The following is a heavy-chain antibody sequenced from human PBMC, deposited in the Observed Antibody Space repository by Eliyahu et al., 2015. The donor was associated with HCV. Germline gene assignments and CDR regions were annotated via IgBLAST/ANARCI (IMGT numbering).Heavy chain of an antibody. CDR3: ARGAYHYDSSGXRLRYGLDV. CDR2: IFHSGTT. V-gene: IGHV4-34*02. Sequence: QVQLQQWGAGLLRPSETLSLTCSVHGGSFTESYWTWIRQVPDKGLEWIGEIFHSGTTNDNPALKSRVTMSVXTXKXQFSLXLXSLTAAXAGVYYCARGAYHYDSSGXRLRYGLDVWGRGTTXSVSS. D-gene: IGHD3-22*01. CDR1: GGSFTESY. J-gene: IGHJ6*02.